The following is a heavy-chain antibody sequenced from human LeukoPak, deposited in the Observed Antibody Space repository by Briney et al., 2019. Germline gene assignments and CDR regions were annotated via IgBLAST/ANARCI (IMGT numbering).Heavy chain of an antibody. Sequence: PGGSLRLSCAASGFTFSSNYMSWVRQAPGKGLEWVSVIYSGGSTYYADSVKGRFTISRDNSKNTLYLQMNSLRAEDTAVYYCARDRRHSSGWYGGFDYWGQGTLVTVSS. CDR3: ARDRRHSSGWYGGFDY. D-gene: IGHD6-19*01. V-gene: IGHV3-66*02. CDR1: GFTFSSNY. CDR2: IYSGGST. J-gene: IGHJ4*02.